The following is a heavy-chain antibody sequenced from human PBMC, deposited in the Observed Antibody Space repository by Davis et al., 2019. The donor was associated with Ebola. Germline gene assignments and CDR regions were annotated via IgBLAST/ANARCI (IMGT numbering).Heavy chain of an antibody. J-gene: IGHJ3*02. CDR2: INPNSGGT. D-gene: IGHD3-10*01. CDR3: ARVKVHGAFDI. V-gene: IGHV1-2*02. Sequence: ASVKVSCKASGYTFTSYGISWVRQAPGQGLEWMGWINPNSGGTNYAQKFQGRVTMTRDTSISTAYMELSRLRSDDTAVYYCARVKVHGAFDIWGQGTMVTVSS. CDR1: GYTFTSYG.